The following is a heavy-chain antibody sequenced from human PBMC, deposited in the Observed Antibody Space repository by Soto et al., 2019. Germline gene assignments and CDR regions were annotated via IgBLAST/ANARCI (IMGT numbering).Heavy chain of an antibody. CDR2: IKQDGSDK. V-gene: IGHV3-7*01. CDR1: GFTFSSNW. D-gene: IGHD7-27*01. J-gene: IGHJ4*02. CDR3: ARDGPKKLGFDS. Sequence: EVQLVESGGGLVQPGGSLRLSCAGSGFTFSSNWMSWVRQAPGKGLEWVANIKQDGSDKNYIDSVKGRFTISRDNAKDSLSLQMTSLRVEDTAVYYCARDGPKKLGFDSWGQGTLVTFSS.